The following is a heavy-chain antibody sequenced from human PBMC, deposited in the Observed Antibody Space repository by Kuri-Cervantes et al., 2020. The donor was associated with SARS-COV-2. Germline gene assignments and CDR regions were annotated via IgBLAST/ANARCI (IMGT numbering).Heavy chain of an antibody. Sequence: GESLKISCAASGFSFSASPMNWVRQAPGRGLEWVSSISSGSRRIYYADSVKGRFTISRDNAKNSLYLQMNSLRAEDTAVYYCAREGRIAAAGRYYYYYMDVWGKGTTVTVSS. CDR1: GFSFSASP. CDR3: AREGRIAAAGRYYYYYMDV. J-gene: IGHJ6*03. V-gene: IGHV3-21*01. D-gene: IGHD6-13*01. CDR2: ISSGSRRI.